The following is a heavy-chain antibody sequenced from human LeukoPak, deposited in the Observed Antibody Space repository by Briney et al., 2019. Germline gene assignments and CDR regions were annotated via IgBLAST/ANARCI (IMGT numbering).Heavy chain of an antibody. J-gene: IGHJ3*02. V-gene: IGHV4-39*07. Sequence: PSETLSLTCTVSGGSISSSSYYWGWIRQPPGKGLEWIGSIYYSGSTYYNPSLKSRVTISVDTSKNQFSLKLSSVTAADTAVYYCAREGVATITIDAFDIWGQGTMVTVSS. CDR1: GGSISSSSYY. CDR2: IYYSGST. CDR3: AREGVATITIDAFDI. D-gene: IGHD5-12*01.